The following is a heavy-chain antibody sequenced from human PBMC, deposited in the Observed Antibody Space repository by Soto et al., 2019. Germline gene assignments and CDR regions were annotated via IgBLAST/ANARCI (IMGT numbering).Heavy chain of an antibody. D-gene: IGHD6-25*01. CDR2: LSYAGDT. CDR1: GFTLSTYD. J-gene: IGHJ6*03. V-gene: IGHV3-13*01. Sequence: EVQLVESGGGLVQPGGSLRLSCAASGFTLSTYDMHWVRQATGKGLEWVAALSYAGDTYYPGSVNGRSAFPRECATNSLYLPMNRLTAGDTAVYYCAKGPHSASWYYYMDVWGKGTTVTVSS. CDR3: AKGPHSASWYYYMDV.